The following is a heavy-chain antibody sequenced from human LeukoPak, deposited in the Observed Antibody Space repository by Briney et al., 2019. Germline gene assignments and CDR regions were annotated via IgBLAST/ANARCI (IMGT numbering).Heavy chain of an antibody. Sequence: TSETLSLTCAVYGGSFSGYYWSWIRQPPGKGLEWIGEINHSGSTNYNPSLKSRVTISVDTSKNQFSLMLSSVTAADTAVYYCARGNRGSGCSSTSCSPDFDYWGQGTLVTVSS. CDR3: ARGNRGSGCSSTSCSPDFDY. CDR1: GGSFSGYY. J-gene: IGHJ4*02. CDR2: INHSGST. V-gene: IGHV4-34*01. D-gene: IGHD2-2*01.